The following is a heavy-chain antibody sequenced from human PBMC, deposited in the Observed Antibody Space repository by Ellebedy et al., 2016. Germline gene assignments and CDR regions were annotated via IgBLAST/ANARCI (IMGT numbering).Heavy chain of an antibody. V-gene: IGHV1-8*01. CDR1: GYTFTSYD. J-gene: IGHJ5*02. CDR3: ARIDCSSTSCYLNWFNP. D-gene: IGHD2-2*01. Sequence: ASVKVSCXASGYTFTSYDINWVRQATGQGLEWMGWMNPNSGNTGYAQKFQGRVTMTRNTSISTAYMELSSLRSEDTAVYYCARIDCSSTSCYLNWFNPWGQGTLVTVSS. CDR2: MNPNSGNT.